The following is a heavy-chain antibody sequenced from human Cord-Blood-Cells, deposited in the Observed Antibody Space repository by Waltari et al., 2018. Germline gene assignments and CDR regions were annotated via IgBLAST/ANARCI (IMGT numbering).Heavy chain of an antibody. J-gene: IGHJ4*02. CDR3: ARGYGSGSYFDY. V-gene: IGHV4-34*01. CDR2: INHSGST. CDR1: GGSFSGYY. Sequence: QVQLQQWGAGLLKHSETLSLTCAVYGGSFSGYYWSWIRQPPGKGLEWIGEINHSGSTNYNPSLKSRVTISVDTSKNQFSLKLSSVTAADTAVYYCARGYGSGSYFDYWGQGTLVTVSS. D-gene: IGHD3-10*01.